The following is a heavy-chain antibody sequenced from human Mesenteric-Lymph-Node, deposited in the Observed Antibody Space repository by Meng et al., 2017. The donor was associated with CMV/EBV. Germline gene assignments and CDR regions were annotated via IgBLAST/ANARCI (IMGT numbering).Heavy chain of an antibody. V-gene: IGHV4-34*01. D-gene: IGHD6-6*01. Sequence: SETLSLTCAVYGGSFSGYYWSWIRQPPGKGLEWIGEINHSGSTNYNPSLKSRVTISVDTSKNQFSLKLSSVTAADTAVYYCARVPSSSSLNWGQGTLVTVSS. CDR2: INHSGST. CDR1: GGSFSGYY. J-gene: IGHJ4*02. CDR3: ARVPSSSSLN.